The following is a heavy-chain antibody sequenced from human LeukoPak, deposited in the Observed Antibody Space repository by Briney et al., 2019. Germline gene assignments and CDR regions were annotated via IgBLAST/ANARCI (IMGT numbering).Heavy chain of an antibody. CDR1: GGTFSSYA. CDR2: IIPILGIA. V-gene: IGHV1-69*04. Sequence: ASVKVSCKASGGTFSSYAISWVRQAPGQGLEWMGRIIPILGIANYAQKFQGRVTITADKSTSTAYMELSSLRSEDTAVYYCARAAQQLVLGFFDYWGQGTLVTVSS. J-gene: IGHJ4*02. D-gene: IGHD6-13*01. CDR3: ARAAQQLVLGFFDY.